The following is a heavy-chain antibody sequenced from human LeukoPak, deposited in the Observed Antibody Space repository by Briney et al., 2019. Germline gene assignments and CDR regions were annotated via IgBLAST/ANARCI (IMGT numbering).Heavy chain of an antibody. CDR3: ARNYGGPYWYFDL. Sequence: SETLSLTCTVSGGSISSYYWGWIRQPPGKGLEWIGYIYYSGSTNYNPSLKSRVTISVDTSKNQFSLKLSSVTAADTAVYYCARNYGGPYWYFDLWGRGTLVTVSS. CDR1: GGSISSYY. J-gene: IGHJ2*01. D-gene: IGHD4-23*01. V-gene: IGHV4-59*01. CDR2: IYYSGST.